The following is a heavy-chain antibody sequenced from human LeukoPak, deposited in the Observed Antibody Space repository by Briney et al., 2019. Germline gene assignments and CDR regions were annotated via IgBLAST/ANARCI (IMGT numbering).Heavy chain of an antibody. Sequence: GASVKVSCKASGFTFTSSAMQWVRQARGQRLEWIGWIVVGSGNTNYAQKFQGRVTITADKSTSTAYMELSSLRSEDTAVYYCARYIAVAEYDYWGQGTLVTVSS. V-gene: IGHV1-58*02. CDR2: IVVGSGNT. D-gene: IGHD6-19*01. CDR1: GFTFTSSA. J-gene: IGHJ4*02. CDR3: ARYIAVAEYDY.